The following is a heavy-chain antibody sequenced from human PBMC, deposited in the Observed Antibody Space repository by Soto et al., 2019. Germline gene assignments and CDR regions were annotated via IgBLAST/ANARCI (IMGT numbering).Heavy chain of an antibody. CDR3: AKAYFVWSSEQPYYFDY. CDR2: ISGSGGRS. D-gene: IGHD3-16*01. V-gene: IGHV3-23*01. Sequence: GXSLRLSCVASGFTCSNYAMTCVRQVPWRGLEWVSGISGSGGRSYYADSVKGRFTISRDNSKSTLYLQMNSLRAEDTAVYYCAKAYFVWSSEQPYYFDYWGQGTLVTVSS. J-gene: IGHJ4*02. CDR1: GFTCSNYA.